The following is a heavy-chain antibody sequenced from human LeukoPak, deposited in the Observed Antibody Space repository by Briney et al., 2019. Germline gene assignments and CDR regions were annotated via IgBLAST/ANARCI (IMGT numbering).Heavy chain of an antibody. J-gene: IGHJ4*02. D-gene: IGHD5-12*01. V-gene: IGHV4-59*01. Sequence: SETLSLTCTVSGGSISSYYWSWIRQPPGKGLEWIGYIYYSGSTNYNPSFKSRATISVDTSKNQFSLKLTSVTAADTAIYYCARDVGHSGSAMYYFDHWGQGTLVTVSS. CDR3: ARDVGHSGSAMYYFDH. CDR2: IYYSGST. CDR1: GGSISSYY.